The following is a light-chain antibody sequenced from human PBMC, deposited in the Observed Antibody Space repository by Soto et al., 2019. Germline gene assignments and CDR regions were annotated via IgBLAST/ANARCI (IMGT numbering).Light chain of an antibody. Sequence: DIVLTQSPLSLPVTPGEPASISCRSSQSLLHSTGNIDLDWYLQKPGQSPQLLIYLGSIRASGVPDRFSGSGSVTDFTLKITRVESEDVGVYYCMQAMQAPRTFGLWTKVEIK. V-gene: IGKV2-28*01. J-gene: IGKJ1*01. CDR2: LGS. CDR1: QSLLHSTGNID. CDR3: MQAMQAPRT.